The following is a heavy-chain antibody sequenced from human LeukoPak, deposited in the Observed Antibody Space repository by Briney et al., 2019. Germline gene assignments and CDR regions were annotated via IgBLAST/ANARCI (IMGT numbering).Heavy chain of an antibody. CDR2: ISYDGTNK. Sequence: GGCLRLSCAASGFTFSNYGIHWVRQAPGKGLEWVAVISYDGTNKYYAGSVKGRFTISRDNSENTLSLQMNSLRAEDTAVYYCAKDLGVTGHTYYFDYWGQGTLVTVSS. CDR1: GFTFSNYG. CDR3: AKDLGVTGHTYYFDY. D-gene: IGHD2-21*02. J-gene: IGHJ4*02. V-gene: IGHV3-30*18.